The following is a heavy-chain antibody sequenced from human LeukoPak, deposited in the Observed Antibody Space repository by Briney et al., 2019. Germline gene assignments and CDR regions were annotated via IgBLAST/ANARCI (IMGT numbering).Heavy chain of an antibody. D-gene: IGHD3-10*01. Sequence: ASVTVSCKASGYTFTSYYMHWVRQAPGKGHEWMGGFDPEDGETIYAQKFQGRVTMTEDTSTDTAYMELSSLRSEDTAVYYCATGSRSVLPWFGEFDYWGQGTLVTVSS. V-gene: IGHV1-24*01. CDR1: GYTFTSYY. CDR2: FDPEDGET. CDR3: ATGSRSVLPWFGEFDY. J-gene: IGHJ4*02.